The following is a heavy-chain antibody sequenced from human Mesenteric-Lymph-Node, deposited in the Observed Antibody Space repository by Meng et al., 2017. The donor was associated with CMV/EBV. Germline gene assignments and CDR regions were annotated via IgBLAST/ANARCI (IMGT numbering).Heavy chain of an antibody. Sequence: ASVKVSCKASGYSFSDYYIHWVRQAPGQGLEWMGWINPNSGDTTYAQKFQGRVTMTRDTSISTAYMELSRLRSDDTAVYYCARDSYYYDSSGYYYVGYWGQGTLVTVSS. V-gene: IGHV1-2*02. J-gene: IGHJ4*02. CDR3: ARDSYYYDSSGYYYVGY. CDR2: INPNSGDT. D-gene: IGHD3-22*01. CDR1: GYSFSDYY.